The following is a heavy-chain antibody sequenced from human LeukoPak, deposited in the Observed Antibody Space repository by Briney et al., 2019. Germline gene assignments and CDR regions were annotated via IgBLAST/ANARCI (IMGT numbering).Heavy chain of an antibody. V-gene: IGHV3-66*01. Sequence: GGSLRLSCAASGFTVSSNYMSWVRQAPGKGLEWVSVIYSGGSTYYADSVKGRFTISRDNSKNTLYLQMNSLRAEDTAVYYCARALYYYDSSGLPPDYWGQGTLVTVSS. D-gene: IGHD3-22*01. CDR1: GFTVSSNY. J-gene: IGHJ4*02. CDR3: ARALYYYDSSGLPPDY. CDR2: IYSGGST.